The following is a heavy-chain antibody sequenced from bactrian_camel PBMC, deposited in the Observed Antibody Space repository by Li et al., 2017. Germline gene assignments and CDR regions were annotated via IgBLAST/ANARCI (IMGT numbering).Heavy chain of an antibody. Sequence: HVQLVESGGGSVQAGGSLRLSCVASGQPYSSACVGWFREAPGKEREGIAAIDSDGSTSYADSVKGRFTISQDNANGTLYLQMDSLRPEDTAMYYCASGPWGYCTRTKWEGGMNNWGKGTQVTVS. CDR1: GQPYSSAC. V-gene: IGHV3S55*01. CDR2: IDSDGST. J-gene: IGHJ7*01. D-gene: IGHD1*01.